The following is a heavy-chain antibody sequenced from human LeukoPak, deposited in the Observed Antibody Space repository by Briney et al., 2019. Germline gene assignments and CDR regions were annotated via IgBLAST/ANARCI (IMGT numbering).Heavy chain of an antibody. CDR2: IRSKPYGGTT. CDR3: TSRRHCSGACCFQGLDY. D-gene: IGHD2-8*02. CDR1: GFTFGDYA. Sequence: GGSLRLSCTASGFTFGDYAMSWVRQAPGKGLEWVGFIRSKPYGGTTDYAASVKGRFTISRDDSKSIPYLQMDSLKAEDTAVYYCTSRRHCSGACCFQGLDYWGQGTLVTVSS. V-gene: IGHV3-49*04. J-gene: IGHJ4*02.